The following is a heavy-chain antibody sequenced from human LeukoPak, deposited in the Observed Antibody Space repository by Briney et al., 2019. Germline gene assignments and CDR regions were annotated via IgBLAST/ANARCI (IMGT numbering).Heavy chain of an antibody. Sequence: GGSLRLSCAASGFTFSSYGMNWVRQAPGKGLEWVSVIYSGGGTYHADSVKGRFTISRDNSKNMLYLQMNSLRAEDTAVYYCTRFRYTVYYFDYWGQGALVTVSS. D-gene: IGHD4-17*01. CDR3: TRFRYTVYYFDY. CDR1: GFTFSSYG. J-gene: IGHJ4*02. CDR2: IYSGGGT. V-gene: IGHV3-53*01.